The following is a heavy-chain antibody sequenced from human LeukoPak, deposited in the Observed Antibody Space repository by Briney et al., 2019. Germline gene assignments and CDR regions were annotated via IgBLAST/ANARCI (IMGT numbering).Heavy chain of an antibody. D-gene: IGHD3-10*01. CDR1: GGTFSSYA. V-gene: IGHV1-69*13. CDR3: AREFYGSGGNWFDP. CDR2: IIPIFGTA. J-gene: IGHJ5*02. Sequence: GASVKVSCTASGGTFSSYAISWVRQAPGQGLEWMGGIIPIFGTANYAQKFQGRVTITADESTSTAYMELSSLRSEDTAVYYCAREFYGSGGNWFDPWGQGTLVTVSS.